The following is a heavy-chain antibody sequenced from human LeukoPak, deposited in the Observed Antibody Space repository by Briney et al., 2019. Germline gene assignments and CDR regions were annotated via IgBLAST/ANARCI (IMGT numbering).Heavy chain of an antibody. V-gene: IGHV4-39*01. CDR3: AKDHTYYYDSSGYYFDY. J-gene: IGHJ4*02. D-gene: IGHD3-22*01. CDR1: GGSISSSSYH. CDR2: IYYSGTT. Sequence: SETLSLTCTVSGGSISSSSYHWGWIRQPPGKGLEWIGSIYYSGTTYYNPSLKSRVTISVDTSKNQFSLKLSSVAAADTAVYYCAKDHTYYYDSSGYYFDYWGQGTLVTVSS.